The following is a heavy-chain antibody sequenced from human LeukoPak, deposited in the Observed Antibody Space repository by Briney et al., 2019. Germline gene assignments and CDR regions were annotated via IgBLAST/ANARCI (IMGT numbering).Heavy chain of an antibody. V-gene: IGHV3-30*03. Sequence: GGSLRLSCAASGFTFSSYGMHWVRQAPGKGLEWVAVISYDGSNKYYADSVKGRFTISRDNAKNSLYLQMNSLRVEDTAVYYCAREPKQWLMPIDYWGQGTLVTVSS. D-gene: IGHD6-19*01. J-gene: IGHJ4*02. CDR2: ISYDGSNK. CDR1: GFTFSSYG. CDR3: AREPKQWLMPIDY.